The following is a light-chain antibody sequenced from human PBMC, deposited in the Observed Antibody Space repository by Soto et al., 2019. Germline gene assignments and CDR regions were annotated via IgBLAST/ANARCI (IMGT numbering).Light chain of an antibody. CDR2: EVN. CDR1: TSDVGTYDY. CDR3: IAYTSNSILL. J-gene: IGLJ3*02. Sequence: QLVLTQPASVSGSPGQSITVSCTGSTSDVGTYDYVSWYQHHPGKAPKLIISEVNKRPSGVSNRFSGSKSGNTASLTISGLQAEDEADYYCIAYTSNSILLFGGGTKLTVL. V-gene: IGLV2-14*01.